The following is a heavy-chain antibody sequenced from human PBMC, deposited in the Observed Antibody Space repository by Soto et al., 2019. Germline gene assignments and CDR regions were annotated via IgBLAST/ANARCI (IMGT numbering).Heavy chain of an antibody. CDR2: INHSGST. CDR3: ASMGFGGPFDY. Sequence: PSETLSLTCAVYGGSFSGYYWSWIRQPPGKGLEWIGEINHSGSTNYNPSLKSRVTISVDTSKNQFSLKLSSVTAADTAVYYCASMGFGGPFDYWGQGTLVTVSS. D-gene: IGHD3-16*01. J-gene: IGHJ4*02. V-gene: IGHV4-34*01. CDR1: GGSFSGYY.